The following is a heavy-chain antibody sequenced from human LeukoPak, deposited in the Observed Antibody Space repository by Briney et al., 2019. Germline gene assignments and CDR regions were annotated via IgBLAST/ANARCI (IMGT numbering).Heavy chain of an antibody. V-gene: IGHV1-3*01. CDR3: ARESARYDFWSGYYNWFDP. J-gene: IGHJ5*02. D-gene: IGHD3-3*01. Sequence: ASVKVSCKASGYTFTSYGISWVRQAPGQGLEWMGWINAGNGNTKYSQKFQGRVTITRDTSASTAYMELSSLRSEDTAVYYCARESARYDFWSGYYNWFDPWGQGTLVTVSS. CDR1: GYTFTSYG. CDR2: INAGNGNT.